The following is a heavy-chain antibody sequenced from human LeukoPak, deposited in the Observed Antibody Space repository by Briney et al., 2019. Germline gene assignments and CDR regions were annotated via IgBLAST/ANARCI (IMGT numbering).Heavy chain of an antibody. CDR1: GGSISSSSYY. Sequence: PSETLSLTCTVSGGSISSSSYYWGWIRQPPGKGLEWIGSIYYSGSTYYNPSLKSRVTISVDTSKNQFSLKLSSVTAADTAVYYCARIATSSGWYGDYYYYYMDVWDKGTTVTVSS. D-gene: IGHD6-19*01. CDR2: IYYSGST. V-gene: IGHV4-39*07. CDR3: ARIATSSGWYGDYYYYYMDV. J-gene: IGHJ6*03.